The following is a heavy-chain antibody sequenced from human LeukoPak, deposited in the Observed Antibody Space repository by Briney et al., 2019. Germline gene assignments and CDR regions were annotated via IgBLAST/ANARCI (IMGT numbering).Heavy chain of an antibody. CDR2: IYPGDSDT. V-gene: IGHV5-51*01. J-gene: IGHJ5*02. D-gene: IGHD2-15*01. CDR1: GYSFTTYW. CDR3: ARRYCSGGSCGWFDP. Sequence: GESLKIPCKGSGYSFTTYWIGWVRQMPGKGLEWMGIIYPGDSDTRYSPSFQGQVTIPADKSISTAYLQWSSLKASDTAMYYCARRYCSGGSCGWFDPWGQGTLVTVSS.